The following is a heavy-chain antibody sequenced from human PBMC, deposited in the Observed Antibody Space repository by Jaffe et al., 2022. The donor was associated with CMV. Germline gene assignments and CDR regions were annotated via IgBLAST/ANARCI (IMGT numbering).Heavy chain of an antibody. D-gene: IGHD3-10*01. J-gene: IGHJ4*02. CDR3: ARNQGHYGSGGSDY. CDR2: ISNGGSTI. CDR1: GFTFSSFE. V-gene: IGHV3-48*03. Sequence: EVQLVESGGGLVQPGGSLRLSCAASGFTFSSFEMTWVRQAPGKGLVWVSSISNGGSTIYYADSVKGRFTISRDNAKNSLYLAMNSLRAEDTAVYYCARNQGHYGSGGSDYWGQGILVTVSS.